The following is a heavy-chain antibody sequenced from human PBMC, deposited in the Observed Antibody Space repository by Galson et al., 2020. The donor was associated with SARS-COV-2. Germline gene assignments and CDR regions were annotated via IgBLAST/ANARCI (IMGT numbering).Heavy chain of an antibody. J-gene: IGHJ5*02. Sequence: WIRQPPGKGLEWIGKINHSGKITYKPSLKSRVTISVDPSKNQFSLKLTSVTAADTSMYFCAREKVVDATFYKANWFDPWGQGTLVIVSS. D-gene: IGHD3-22*01. CDR3: AREKVVDATFYKANWFDP. CDR2: INHSGKI. V-gene: IGHV4-34*01.